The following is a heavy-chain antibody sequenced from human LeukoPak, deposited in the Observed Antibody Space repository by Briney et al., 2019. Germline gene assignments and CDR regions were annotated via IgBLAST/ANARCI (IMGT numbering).Heavy chain of an antibody. CDR1: GYTFTSYG. CDR2: IIPIFGTA. V-gene: IGHV1-69*13. D-gene: IGHD5-24*01. Sequence: GASVKVSCKASGYTFTSYGISWVRQAPGQGLEWMGGIIPIFGTANYAQKFQGRVTITADESTSTAYMELSSLRSEDTAVYYCARDADRDGYNYFDYWGQGTLVTVSS. CDR3: ARDADRDGYNYFDY. J-gene: IGHJ4*02.